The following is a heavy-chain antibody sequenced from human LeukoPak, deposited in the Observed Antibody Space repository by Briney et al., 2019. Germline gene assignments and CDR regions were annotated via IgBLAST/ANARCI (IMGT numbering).Heavy chain of an antibody. J-gene: IGHJ5*02. CDR2: IYHSGST. CDR1: GYSISSGYY. Sequence: SETLSLTCTVSGYSISSGYYWGWIRQPPGKGLEWIGSIYHSGSTYYNPSLKSRVTMSIDTSNNQFSLRLRFVTAADTAVYYCARDSGTTGEVKFDPWGQGTLVTVSS. CDR3: ARDSGTTGEVKFDP. D-gene: IGHD3-10*01. V-gene: IGHV4-38-2*02.